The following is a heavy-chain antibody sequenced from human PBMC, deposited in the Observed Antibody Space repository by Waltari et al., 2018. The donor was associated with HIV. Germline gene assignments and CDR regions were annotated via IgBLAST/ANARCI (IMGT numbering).Heavy chain of an antibody. V-gene: IGHV1-69*06. D-gene: IGHD4-17*01. CDR3: ASTVTQVKDYYYYGMDV. J-gene: IGHJ6*02. CDR1: GGTFSSYA. Sequence: QVQLVQSGAEVKKPGSSVKVSCKASGGTFSSYAISWVRQAPGQGLEWMGGIIPIFGTANYAQKFQGRVTITADKSTSTAYMELSSLRSEDTAVYYCASTVTQVKDYYYYGMDVWGQGTTVTVSS. CDR2: IIPIFGTA.